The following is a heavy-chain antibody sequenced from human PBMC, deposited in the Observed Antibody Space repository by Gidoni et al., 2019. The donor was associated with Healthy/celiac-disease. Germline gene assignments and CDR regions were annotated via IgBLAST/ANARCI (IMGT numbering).Heavy chain of an antibody. CDR1: GFTFRRYG. D-gene: IGHD3-10*01. CDR2: IRYDGSNK. V-gene: IGHV3-30*02. Sequence: QVQLVESGGGVVQPGGSLRLSCAASGFTFRRYGMHWVRQAPGKGLEWVAFIRYDGSNKYYADSVKGRFTISRDNSKNTLYLQMNSLRAEDTAVYYCAKGGSGSYYAADFDYWGQGTLVTVSS. J-gene: IGHJ4*02. CDR3: AKGGSGSYYAADFDY.